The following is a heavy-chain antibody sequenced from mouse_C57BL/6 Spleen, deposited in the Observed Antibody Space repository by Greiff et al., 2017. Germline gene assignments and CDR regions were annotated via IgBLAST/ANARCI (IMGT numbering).Heavy chain of an antibody. V-gene: IGHV1-74*01. Sequence: QVHVKQPGAELVKPGASVKVSCKASGYTFTSYWMHWVKQRPGQGLEWIGRIHPSDSATNYNQKFKGKANLTVDKSSRKAYMQLSSLTSEGSAVYYWAIRVTGTRTHYYYAMDYWGQGTSVTVSA. D-gene: IGHD4-1*01. CDR3: AIRVTGTRTHYYYAMDY. J-gene: IGHJ4*01. CDR1: GYTFTSYW. CDR2: IHPSDSAT.